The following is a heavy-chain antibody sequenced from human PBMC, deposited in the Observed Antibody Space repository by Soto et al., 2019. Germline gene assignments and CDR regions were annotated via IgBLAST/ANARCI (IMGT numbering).Heavy chain of an antibody. Sequence: SETLSFTCSVTGGSISSGDYYWTWIRQPPGKGLEWIGYIYYSGSTNYNPSLKSRVTISVDTSKNQFSLKLSSVTAADTAVYYCARGGQLWLLDYWGQGTLVSVSS. D-gene: IGHD5-18*01. J-gene: IGHJ4*02. CDR2: IYYSGST. CDR1: GGSISSGDYY. CDR3: ARGGQLWLLDY. V-gene: IGHV4-61*08.